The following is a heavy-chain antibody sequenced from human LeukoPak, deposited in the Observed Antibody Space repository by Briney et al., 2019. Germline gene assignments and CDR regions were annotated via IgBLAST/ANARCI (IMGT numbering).Heavy chain of an antibody. CDR1: GFTFTGYY. J-gene: IGHJ4*02. Sequence: ASVKVSCKASGFTFTGYYMHWVRQAPGQGLEWMGWINPNSGGTNYAQKFQGRVTMTRDTSISTAYMELSRLRSDDTAVYYCARAERLRGSRNDYWGQGTLVTVSS. CDR3: ARAERLRGSRNDY. CDR2: INPNSGGT. V-gene: IGHV1-2*02. D-gene: IGHD1-14*01.